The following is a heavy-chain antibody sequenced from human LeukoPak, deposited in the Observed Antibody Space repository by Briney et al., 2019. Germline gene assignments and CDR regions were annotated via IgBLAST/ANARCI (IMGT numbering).Heavy chain of an antibody. V-gene: IGHV4-39*07. Sequence: GSLRLSCAASGFTFSSYGMSWVRQPPGKGLEWIGSIYYSGSTYYNPSLKSRVTISVDTSKNQFSLKLSSVTAADTAVYYCARVLVADYYFDYWGQGTLVTVSS. J-gene: IGHJ4*02. CDR3: ARVLVADYYFDY. D-gene: IGHD5-12*01. CDR2: IYYSGST. CDR1: GFTFSSYG.